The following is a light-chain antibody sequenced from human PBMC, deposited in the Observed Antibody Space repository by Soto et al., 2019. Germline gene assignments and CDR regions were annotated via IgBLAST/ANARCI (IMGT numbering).Light chain of an antibody. CDR3: QQLNTYLLT. Sequence: DIQLTQSPSFLSASIGDSVTITCRASQGIGTYLAWYQQKPGKAPNLLISAASTLHSGVPSRFSGSGSGTEFTLTISSLQPEDFATYYCQQLNTYLLTFGQGTQLEIK. J-gene: IGKJ5*01. V-gene: IGKV1-9*01. CDR1: QGIGTY. CDR2: AAS.